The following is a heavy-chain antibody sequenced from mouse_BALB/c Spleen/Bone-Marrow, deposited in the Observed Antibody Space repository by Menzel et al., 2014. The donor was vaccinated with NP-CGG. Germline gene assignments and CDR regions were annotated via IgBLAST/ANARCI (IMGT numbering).Heavy chain of an antibody. CDR3: ARHPIYYYGSSWGNYAMDY. CDR2: ISNGGGST. CDR1: GFTFSSYI. V-gene: IGHV5-12-2*01. Sequence: VQLKDSGGGLVQPGGSLELSCAASGFTFSSYIMSWVRQTPEKRLEWVAYISNGGGSTHYPDTVKGRFTISRDNAKNALYLQMSSLKSEDTAMYYCARHPIYYYGSSWGNYAMDYWGQGTSVTVSS. J-gene: IGHJ4*01. D-gene: IGHD1-1*01.